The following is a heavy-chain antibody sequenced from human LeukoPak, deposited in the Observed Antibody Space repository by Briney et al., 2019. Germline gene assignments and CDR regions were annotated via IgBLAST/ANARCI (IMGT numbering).Heavy chain of an antibody. D-gene: IGHD2-2*02. V-gene: IGHV3-30*01. J-gene: IGHJ4*02. Sequence: GGSLRLSCAASGFTFSSYAMHWVRQAPGKGLEWVAVISYDGSNKYYADSVKGRFTISRDNSKNTLYLQMNSLRAEDTAVYYWASQLLYTGNDYWGQGTLVTVPS. CDR2: ISYDGSNK. CDR1: GFTFSSYA. CDR3: ASQLLYTGNDY.